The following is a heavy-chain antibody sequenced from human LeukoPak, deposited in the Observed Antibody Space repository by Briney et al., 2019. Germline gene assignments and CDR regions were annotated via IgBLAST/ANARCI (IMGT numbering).Heavy chain of an antibody. CDR1: GFTFNNYE. V-gene: IGHV3-48*03. CDR3: ARGSLSDRGDY. Sequence: PGGSLRLSSAASGFTFNNYEMNWVRQAPGKGLEWVSYISTSGAIIYYADSVKGRFTISRDNAKNSLYLQMNSLRAEDTAVYYCARGSLSDRGDYWGQGTLVTVSS. CDR2: ISTSGAII. J-gene: IGHJ4*02. D-gene: IGHD3-16*01.